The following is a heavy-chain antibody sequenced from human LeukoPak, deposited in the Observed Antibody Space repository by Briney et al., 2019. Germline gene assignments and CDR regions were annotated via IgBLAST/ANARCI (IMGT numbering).Heavy chain of an antibody. D-gene: IGHD2-2*01. J-gene: IGHJ3*02. CDR1: GYSISSGYY. Sequence: PSETLSLTCTVSGYSISSGYYWGWIRQPPGQGLEWIGSIYHSGSTYYNPSLKSRVTISVDTSKNQFSLKLSSVTAADTAVYYCARPVVPGSNDAFDIWGQGTMVTVSS. CDR3: ARPVVPGSNDAFDI. V-gene: IGHV4-38-2*02. CDR2: IYHSGST.